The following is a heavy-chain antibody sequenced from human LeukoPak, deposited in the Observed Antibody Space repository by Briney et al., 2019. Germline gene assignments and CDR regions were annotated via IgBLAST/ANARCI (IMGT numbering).Heavy chain of an antibody. CDR3: ARAAYSSTWYSRYFDL. Sequence: GSLRLSCAASGFTFRSYDMHWVRQATGKGLEWVSGIGTAGEIYYPGSVKGRFTISRENAKNSLYLQMNSLRAGDTAVYYCARAAYSSTWYSRYFDLWGRGTLVTVSS. V-gene: IGHV3-13*01. CDR1: GFTFRSYD. D-gene: IGHD6-13*01. CDR2: IGTAGEI. J-gene: IGHJ2*01.